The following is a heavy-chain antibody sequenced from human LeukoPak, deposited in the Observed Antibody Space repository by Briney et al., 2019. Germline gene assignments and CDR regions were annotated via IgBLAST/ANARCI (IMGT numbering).Heavy chain of an antibody. V-gene: IGHV4-39*01. D-gene: IGHD2-2*01. CDR3: ARRSVRVVPAAILRGEQFDY. Sequence: PSETLSLTCTVSGGSISSSSYYWGWIRQPPGKGLEWIGSIYYSGSTYYNPSLKSRVTISVDTSKNQFSLKLSSVTAADTAVYYCARRSVRVVPAAILRGEQFDYWGQGTLVTVSS. CDR2: IYYSGST. CDR1: GGSISSSSYY. J-gene: IGHJ4*02.